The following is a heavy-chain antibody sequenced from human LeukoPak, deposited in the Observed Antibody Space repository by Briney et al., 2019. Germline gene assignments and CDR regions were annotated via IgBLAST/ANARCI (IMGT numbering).Heavy chain of an antibody. J-gene: IGHJ6*03. CDR1: GFTFRNYG. D-gene: IGHD3-3*01. V-gene: IGHV3-30*02. CDR2: IWSDGNNR. CDR3: AKDPGASVSGFHMDV. Sequence: GGSLRLSCAASGFTFRNYGMHWVRQATGKGLEWVSFIWSDGNNRFHADSVKGRFTISRDNSKNMLYLQMDSLRPEDTAVYYCAKDPGASVSGFHMDVWGKGTTVIVSS.